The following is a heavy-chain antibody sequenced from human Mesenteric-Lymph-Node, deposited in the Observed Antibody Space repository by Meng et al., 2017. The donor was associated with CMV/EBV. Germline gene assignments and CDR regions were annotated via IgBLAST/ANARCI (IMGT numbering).Heavy chain of an antibody. CDR3: ARETPDTNTWVDY. D-gene: IGHD5-18*01. J-gene: IGHJ4*02. CDR2: ISSSSSYI. Sequence: GGSLRLSCAASGFTFSSYSMNWVRQAPGKGLEWVSSISSSSSYIYYADSVKGRFTISRDNAKNSLYLQMNSLRVEDTALYFCARETPDTNTWVDYWGQGTLVTVSS. CDR1: GFTFSSYS. V-gene: IGHV3-21*01.